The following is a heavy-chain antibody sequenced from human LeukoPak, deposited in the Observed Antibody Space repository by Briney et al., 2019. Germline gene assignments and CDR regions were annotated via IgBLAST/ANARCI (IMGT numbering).Heavy chain of an antibody. V-gene: IGHV4-61*01. CDR2: IYYSGST. J-gene: IGHJ3*02. CDR1: GGSLSSSSYY. CDR3: ARGITIFGVVIENAFDI. D-gene: IGHD3-3*01. Sequence: SETLSLTCSVSGGSLSSSSYYWSWIRQPPGKGLEWIGYIYYSGSTNYNPSLKSRVTISVDTSKNQLSLKLSSVTAADTAVYYCARGITIFGVVIENAFDIWGQGTMVTVSS.